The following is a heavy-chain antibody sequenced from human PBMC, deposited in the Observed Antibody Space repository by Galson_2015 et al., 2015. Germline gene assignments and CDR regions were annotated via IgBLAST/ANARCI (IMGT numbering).Heavy chain of an antibody. CDR1: GGSISSSSYY. J-gene: IGHJ4*02. Sequence: ETLSLTCTVSGGSISSSSYYWGWIRQPPGKGLEWIGSIYYSGSTYYNPSLKSRVTISVDTSKNQFSLKLSSVTAADTAVYYCARLYFDWSPLHIDDWGQGTLVTVSS. CDR2: IYYSGST. V-gene: IGHV4-39*01. D-gene: IGHD3-9*01. CDR3: ARLYFDWSPLHIDD.